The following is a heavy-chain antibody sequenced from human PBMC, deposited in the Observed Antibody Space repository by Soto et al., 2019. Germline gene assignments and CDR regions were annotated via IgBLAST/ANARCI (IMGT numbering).Heavy chain of an antibody. V-gene: IGHV5-51*01. CDR3: ARAVPAAISPSDAFDI. CDR1: GYSFTSYW. Sequence: GESLKISCKGSGYSFTSYWIGWVRQMPGKGLEWMGIIYPGDSDTRYSPSFQGQVTISADKSISTAYLQWSSLKASDTAMYYCARAVPAAISPSDAFDIWGQGTMVTVSS. D-gene: IGHD2-2*01. J-gene: IGHJ3*02. CDR2: IYPGDSDT.